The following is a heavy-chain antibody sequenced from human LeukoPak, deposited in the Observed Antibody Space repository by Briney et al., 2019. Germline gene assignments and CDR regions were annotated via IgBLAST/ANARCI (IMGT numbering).Heavy chain of an antibody. CDR3: ARGGYSYGQYYFDY. V-gene: IGHV3-30*03. CDR1: GFTFSNFG. J-gene: IGHJ4*02. Sequence: QPGGSLRLSCAASGFTFSNFGIHWVRQAPGKGLEWVAVMSYDGSNKYYADSVKGRFTISRDNSKNTLYLQMNSLRAEDTAVYYCARGGYSYGQYYFDYWGQGTLVTVSS. CDR2: MSYDGSNK. D-gene: IGHD5-18*01.